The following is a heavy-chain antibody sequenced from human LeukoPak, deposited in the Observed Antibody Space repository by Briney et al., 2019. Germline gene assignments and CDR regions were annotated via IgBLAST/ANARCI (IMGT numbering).Heavy chain of an antibody. CDR1: GYTFTSYD. V-gene: IGHV1-8*01. Sequence: ASVQVSCKASGYTFTSYDINWVRQATGQGLEWMGWMNPNSGNTGYAHKFQGRVTMTRNTSISTAYMELSSLRSEDTAVYYCATDSSSWAGGWGQGTLVTVYS. J-gene: IGHJ4*02. D-gene: IGHD6-13*01. CDR2: MNPNSGNT. CDR3: ATDSSSWAGG.